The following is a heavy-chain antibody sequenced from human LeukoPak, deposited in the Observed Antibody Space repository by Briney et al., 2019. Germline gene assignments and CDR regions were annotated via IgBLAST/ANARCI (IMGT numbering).Heavy chain of an antibody. CDR1: GGTFSSYA. CDR2: IIPISGTA. J-gene: IGHJ4*01. D-gene: IGHD3-22*01. CDR3: ATKTHYFDNSGYPFDY. Sequence: SVKVSCKASGGTFSSYAISWVRQAPGQGLKWMGRIIPISGTAEYAEKFQGRVTITADESTSTAYMELSSLRSEDTAVYYCATKTHYFDNSGYPFDYWGQGTLVTVSS. V-gene: IGHV1-69*13.